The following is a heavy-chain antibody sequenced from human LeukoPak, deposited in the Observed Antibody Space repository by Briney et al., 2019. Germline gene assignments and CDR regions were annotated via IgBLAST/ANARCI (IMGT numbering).Heavy chain of an antibody. CDR3: ATTLNPSDAFDI. J-gene: IGHJ3*02. V-gene: IGHV1-24*01. CDR2: FGPEYGKI. CDR1: GYSLSELS. Sequence: ASVKVSCKVSGYSLSELSIHWVRQAPGKGLEWRGGFGPEYGKIIYAQKFQGRVTMTEDTSTDTAYMELSSLRSEDTAVYYCATTLNPSDAFDIWGQGTMVTVSS.